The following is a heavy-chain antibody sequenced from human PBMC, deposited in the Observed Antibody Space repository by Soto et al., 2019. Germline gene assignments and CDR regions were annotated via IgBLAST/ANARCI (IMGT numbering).Heavy chain of an antibody. CDR1: GYTFTSYG. J-gene: IGHJ4*02. D-gene: IGHD2-2*01. CDR2: ISAYNGNT. Sequence: ASVKVSCKASGYTFTSYGISWVRQAPGQGLEWMGWISAYNGNTNYAQKLQGRVTMTTDTSTSTAYMELRSLRSDDTSLYYCARLTDIVVVPAASLDYWGQGTLVTVSS. CDR3: ARLTDIVVVPAASLDY. V-gene: IGHV1-18*01.